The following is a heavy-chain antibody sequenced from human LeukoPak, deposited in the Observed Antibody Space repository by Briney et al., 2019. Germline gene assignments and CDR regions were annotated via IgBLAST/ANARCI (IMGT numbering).Heavy chain of an antibody. V-gene: IGHV6-1*01. CDR2: TYYRSKWYN. J-gene: IGHJ3*02. Sequence: SQTLSLTCAISGDSVSNNNAAWNWIRQSPSRGLEWLGRTYYRSKWYNDYAVSVKSRITINPDTSKNQFSLQLNSVTPEDTAVYYCARVIDQMGAFDIWGQGTMVTVSS. CDR1: GDSVSNNNAA. D-gene: IGHD2-15*01. CDR3: ARVIDQMGAFDI.